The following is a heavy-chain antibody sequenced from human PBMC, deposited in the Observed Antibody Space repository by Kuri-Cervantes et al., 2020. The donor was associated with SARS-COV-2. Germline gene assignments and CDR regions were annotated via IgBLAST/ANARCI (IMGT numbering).Heavy chain of an antibody. CDR3: ARGRRGYSSGTFYDYMDV. D-gene: IGHD2-8*02. CDR1: GGSINSSGYY. V-gene: IGHV4-31*01. CDR2: VYYSGYT. Sequence: SETLSLTCTVSGGSINSSGYYWSWVRQLPGKGLEWIGYVYYSGYTYYNPSLKRLVTISIDTSKNQFSLSLTSVTAADTAVYFCARGRRGYSSGTFYDYMDVWGKGTTATFSS. J-gene: IGHJ6*03.